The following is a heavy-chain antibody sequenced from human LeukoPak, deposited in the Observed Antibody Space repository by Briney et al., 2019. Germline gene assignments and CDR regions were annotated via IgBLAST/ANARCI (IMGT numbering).Heavy chain of an antibody. CDR2: ISGSGGST. Sequence: GGSLRLSCAASGFTFSSYAMSWVRQAPGKGLEWVSAISGSGGSTYYADSVKGRFTISRDNSKNTLYLQMNSLRAEDMAVYYCAKDHNWNDRNDAFDIWGQGTMVTVSS. CDR3: AKDHNWNDRNDAFDI. D-gene: IGHD1-1*01. CDR1: GFTFSSYA. J-gene: IGHJ3*02. V-gene: IGHV3-23*01.